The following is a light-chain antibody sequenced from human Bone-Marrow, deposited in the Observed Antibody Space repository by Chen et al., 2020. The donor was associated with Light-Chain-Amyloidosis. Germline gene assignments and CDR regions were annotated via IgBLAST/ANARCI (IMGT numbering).Light chain of an antibody. CDR3: QVWDRGSDRPV. V-gene: IGLV3-21*02. CDR2: DGS. J-gene: IGLJ3*02. Sequence: SYLLTQPSSVSVAPGQTAPIACGGNNIGSTSVHWYQQTPGQAPLRVVYDGSDRPSGIPERLSGSNSGNTATLTISRVEAGDEADYYCQVWDRGSDRPVFGGGTKLTVL. CDR1: NIGSTS.